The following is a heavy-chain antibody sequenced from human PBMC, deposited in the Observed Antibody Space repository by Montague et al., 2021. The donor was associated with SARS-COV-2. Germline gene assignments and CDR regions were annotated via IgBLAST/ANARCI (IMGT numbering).Heavy chain of an antibody. CDR3: ARGRQHFNMVVVVMTGGEYYFDY. CDR2: FNHRGTS. V-gene: IGHV4-34*01. Sequence: SETLSLTCAVYGGSFGDYYWSRIRQRPGKRPEWIVEFNHRGTSKDNPSLKRRVTISLDMSKNQFSLYLSSVTAADTAVYYCARGRQHFNMVVVVMTGGEYYFDYWGQGTLVTVSS. CDR1: GGSFGDYY. J-gene: IGHJ4*02. D-gene: IGHD3-22*01.